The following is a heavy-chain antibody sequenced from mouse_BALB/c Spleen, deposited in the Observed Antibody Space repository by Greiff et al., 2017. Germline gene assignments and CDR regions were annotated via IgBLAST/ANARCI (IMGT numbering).Heavy chain of an antibody. CDR1: GYTFTSYV. CDR3: ATYGNYLWFAY. J-gene: IGHJ3*01. V-gene: IGHV1-14*01. D-gene: IGHD2-1*01. Sequence: EVQLQQSGPELVKPGASVKMSCKASGYTFTSYVMHWVKQKPGQGLEWIGYVNPYNDGTKYNEKFKGKATLTSDKSSSTAYMELSSLTSEDSAVYYRATYGNYLWFAYWGQGTLVTVSA. CDR2: VNPYNDGT.